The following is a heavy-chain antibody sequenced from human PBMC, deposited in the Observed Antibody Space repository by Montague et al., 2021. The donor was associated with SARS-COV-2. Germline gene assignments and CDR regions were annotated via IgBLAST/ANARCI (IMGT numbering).Heavy chain of an antibody. CDR1: GGSCSDSH. V-gene: IGHV4-34*01. D-gene: IGHD3-22*01. Sequence: SETLSLTCAVYGGSCSDSHWSWLRQPPGKGLEWIGEINQSGSTKYNPSLKSRVTISVDTSKNQFSLKLSSLTAADTAVYYCARGQSGITMIIVAILGVEFYFDXWGQGTLVTVSS. J-gene: IGHJ4*02. CDR3: ARGQSGITMIIVAILGVEFYFDX. CDR2: INQSGST.